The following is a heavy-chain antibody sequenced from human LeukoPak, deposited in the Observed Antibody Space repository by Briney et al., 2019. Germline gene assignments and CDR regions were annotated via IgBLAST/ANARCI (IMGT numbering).Heavy chain of an antibody. J-gene: IGHJ6*03. CDR1: GFTFSSYW. V-gene: IGHV3-7*01. D-gene: IGHD1-14*01. CDR3: ARDASGSYYYYYMDV. Sequence: GGSLRLSCAASGFTFSSYWMSWVRQAPGKGLEWVANIKQDGSEKYYVDSVKGRFTISRDYAKNSLYLQMNSLRAEDTAVYYCARDASGSYYYYYMDVWGKGTTVTISS. CDR2: IKQDGSEK.